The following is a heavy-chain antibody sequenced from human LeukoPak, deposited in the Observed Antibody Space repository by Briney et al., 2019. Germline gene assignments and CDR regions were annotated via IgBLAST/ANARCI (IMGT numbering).Heavy chain of an antibody. CDR2: VNPSGGST. Sequence: ASVKVSCKASGYTFTSYYMHWVRQAPGQGLEWMGIVNPSGGSTSYAQKFQGRVTMTRDMSTSTVYMELSSLRSEDTAVYYCARGVLNYGSGSYPLGYWGQGTLVTVSS. J-gene: IGHJ4*02. CDR3: ARGVLNYGSGSYPLGY. D-gene: IGHD3-10*01. V-gene: IGHV1-46*01. CDR1: GYTFTSYY.